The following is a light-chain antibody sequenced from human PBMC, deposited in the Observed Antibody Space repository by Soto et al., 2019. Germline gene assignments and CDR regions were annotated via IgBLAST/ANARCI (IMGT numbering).Light chain of an antibody. V-gene: IGKV1-5*03. CDR1: QSIGVW. J-gene: IGKJ1*01. Sequence: DIQMTQSPSTLSASVGDRVTITCRSSQSIGVWLAWYQQKPGTAPKLLIYKTSTLDSGVPLRFSGSGSGTEFTLNISSLQPDDFATYYCQQYSNYFRTVGQGTKVEIK. CDR2: KTS. CDR3: QQYSNYFRT.